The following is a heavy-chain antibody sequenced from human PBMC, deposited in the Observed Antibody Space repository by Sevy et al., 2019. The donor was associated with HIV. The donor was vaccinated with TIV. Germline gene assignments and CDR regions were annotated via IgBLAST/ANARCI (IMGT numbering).Heavy chain of an antibody. V-gene: IGHV3-23*01. CDR3: AREGCSKPHDY. Sequence: GSLRLSCVASGFTFSKYSMSWVRQTPGKGLEWVSTLSFACGRINYADSVKARFTMSRDDSRNTFYLQMDSLRAEDTAIYYCAREGCSKPHDYWGQGTLVTVSS. CDR2: LSFACGRI. J-gene: IGHJ4*02. D-gene: IGHD2-2*01. CDR1: GFTFSKYS.